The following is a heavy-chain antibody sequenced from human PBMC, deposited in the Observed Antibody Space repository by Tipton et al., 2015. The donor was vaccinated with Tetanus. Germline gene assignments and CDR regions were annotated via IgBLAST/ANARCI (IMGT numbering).Heavy chain of an antibody. CDR2: IYKTGDT. Sequence: TLSLTCTVSGGSVSRSFWGWIRQAPRKGLEWIGNIYKTGDTNYNPSLKSRVTMSVNTSKNQFSLRLSSVTAADTALYYCARSQRVEDDAGGLDFLTGFYGDYWFDLWGRGIPVTVSS. V-gene: IGHV4-59*02. CDR1: GGSVSRSF. J-gene: IGHJ5*02. D-gene: IGHD3-9*01. CDR3: ARSQRVEDDAGGLDFLTGFYGDYWFDL.